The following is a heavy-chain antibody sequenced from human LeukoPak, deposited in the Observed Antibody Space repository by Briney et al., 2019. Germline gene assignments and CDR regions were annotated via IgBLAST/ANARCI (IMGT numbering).Heavy chain of an antibody. D-gene: IGHD5-18*01. J-gene: IGHJ4*02. CDR2: ISFHGTDS. CDR3: ARGNLRLLDY. V-gene: IGHV3-30*04. Sequence: GGSLRLSCAASGFTFISYAIHWVRQAPGKGLEWVAVISFHGTDSFYADSVKGRFTISRDNAKNSLYLQMNSLRAEDTAVYYCARGNLRLLDYWGQGTLVTVSS. CDR1: GFTFISYA.